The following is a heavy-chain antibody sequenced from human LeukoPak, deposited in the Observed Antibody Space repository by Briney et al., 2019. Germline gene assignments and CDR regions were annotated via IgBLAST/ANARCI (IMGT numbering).Heavy chain of an antibody. Sequence: SETLSLTCTVSGCSISSGGYYWSWIRQHPGKGLEWIGYIYYSGSTYYNPSLKSRVTISVDTSKNQFSLKLSSVTAADTAVYYCARGGKAYGDYGYWGQGTLVTVSS. V-gene: IGHV4-31*03. J-gene: IGHJ4*02. CDR2: IYYSGST. CDR3: ARGGKAYGDYGY. CDR1: GCSISSGGYY. D-gene: IGHD4-17*01.